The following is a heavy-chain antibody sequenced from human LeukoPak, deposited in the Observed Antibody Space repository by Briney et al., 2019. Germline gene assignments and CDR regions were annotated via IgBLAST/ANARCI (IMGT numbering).Heavy chain of an antibody. CDR3: ARQGYSYGYGDY. CDR2: INHSGST. V-gene: IGHV4-34*01. CDR1: GGSFSGYY. Sequence: KPSETLSLTCAVYGGSFSGYYWSWIRQPPGKGLEWIGEINHSGSTNYNPSLKSRVTISVDTSKNQFSLKLSSVTAADAAVYYCARQGYSYGYGDYWGQGTLVTVSS. J-gene: IGHJ4*02. D-gene: IGHD5-18*01.